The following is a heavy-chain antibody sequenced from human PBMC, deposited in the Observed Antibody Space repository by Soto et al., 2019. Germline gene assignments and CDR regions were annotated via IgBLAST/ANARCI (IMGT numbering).Heavy chain of an antibody. J-gene: IGHJ6*02. V-gene: IGHV1-58*01. CDR3: AKRQQFVRYQYGLDV. Sequence: SVKVSCKASGFTFTSSAVQWVRQARGQRLEWIGWIVVGSGNTNYAQKFQERVTITRDMSTSTAYMELSSLRSEDTAVYYCAKRQQFVRYQYGLDVWGQGTKVTVSS. CDR2: IVVGSGNT. D-gene: IGHD6-6*01. CDR1: GFTFTSSA.